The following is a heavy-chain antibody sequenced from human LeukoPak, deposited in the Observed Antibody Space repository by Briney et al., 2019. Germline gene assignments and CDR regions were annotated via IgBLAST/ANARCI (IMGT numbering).Heavy chain of an antibody. D-gene: IGHD3-16*01. V-gene: IGHV4-38-2*01. J-gene: IGHJ3*02. Sequence: SETLSLTCAVSGYSITRGYSWGWIRQPPGKGLEWIGSIYHSGSFYNPSLKSRVTISVDTSKNQFSLNLSSVTAADTAVYYCARFDYVWETHGMDAFDIWGQGTMVTVSS. CDR3: ARFDYVWETHGMDAFDI. CDR1: GYSITRGYS. CDR2: IYHSGS.